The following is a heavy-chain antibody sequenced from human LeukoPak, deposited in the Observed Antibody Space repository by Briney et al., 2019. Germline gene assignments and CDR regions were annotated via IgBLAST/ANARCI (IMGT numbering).Heavy chain of an antibody. CDR2: ISGSGGST. CDR3: ATYYDILTGYYFY. CDR1: GFTFGSYA. J-gene: IGHJ4*02. V-gene: IGHV3-23*01. D-gene: IGHD3-9*01. Sequence: PGGSLRLSCAASGFTFGSYAMSWVRQAPGKGLEWVSAISGSGGSTYYADSVKGRFTISRDNSKNTLYLQMNSLRAEDTAVYYCATYYDILTGYYFYWGQGTLVTVSS.